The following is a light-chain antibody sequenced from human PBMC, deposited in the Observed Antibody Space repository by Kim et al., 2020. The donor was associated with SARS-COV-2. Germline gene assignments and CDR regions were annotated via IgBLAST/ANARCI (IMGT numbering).Light chain of an antibody. CDR2: GKN. V-gene: IGLV3-19*01. CDR1: GLRYNY. CDR3: NCRDSSGKSVV. Sequence: ALGQTVGIKVQGDGLRYNYASWYQQRPGRAPVLVISGKNNRPSGMPDRFSGSSSGNTASLTITGAQAEDEADYYCNCRDSSGKSVVFGGGTQLTVL. J-gene: IGLJ3*02.